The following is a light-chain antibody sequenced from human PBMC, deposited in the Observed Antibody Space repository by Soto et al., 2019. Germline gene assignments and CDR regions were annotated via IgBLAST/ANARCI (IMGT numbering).Light chain of an antibody. Sequence: QSVLTQPPSMSGAPGQRVTISCTGSSSNIGAGYDVHWYQQHPGTAPKLLIFDNNNRPSGVPDRFSGSKSDTSASLAITGLEAEDEADDYCQSFATSLSGFVVFGGGTKLTVL. V-gene: IGLV1-40*01. CDR3: QSFATSLSGFVV. CDR1: SSNIGAGYD. CDR2: DNN. J-gene: IGLJ2*01.